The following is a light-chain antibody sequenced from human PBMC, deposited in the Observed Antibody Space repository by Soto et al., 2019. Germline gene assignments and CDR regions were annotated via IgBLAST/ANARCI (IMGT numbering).Light chain of an antibody. CDR1: SGQSNYA. Sequence: QPVLTQSPSASASLGASVKRTCTLSSGQSNYAIAWHQQQPEKGPRYLMKLNADGSHTKGDGIPDRFSGSSSGAERYLSISSLQSEDEADYYCQTWGTGIQVFGGGTKLTVL. V-gene: IGLV4-69*01. J-gene: IGLJ2*01. CDR2: LNADGSH. CDR3: QTWGTGIQV.